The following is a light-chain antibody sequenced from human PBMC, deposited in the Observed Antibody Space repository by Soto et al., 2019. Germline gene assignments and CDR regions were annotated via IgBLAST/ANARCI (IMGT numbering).Light chain of an antibody. CDR1: QSVSNNY. Sequence: EIVLTQSPGTLSLSPGEIANLYCRASQSVSNNYLGWYQQKPGQAPRLLIYRASNRATGIPDRFSGSGSGTDFTLTISRLEPEDFAVYYCQQYGSSGTVGQGTKV. CDR2: RAS. J-gene: IGKJ1*01. CDR3: QQYGSSGT. V-gene: IGKV3-20*01.